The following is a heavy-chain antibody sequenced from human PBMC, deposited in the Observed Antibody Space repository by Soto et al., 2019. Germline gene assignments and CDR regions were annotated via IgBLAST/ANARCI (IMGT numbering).Heavy chain of an antibody. Sequence: GGSLRLSCAASGFTFSSYGMHWVRQAPGKGLEWVAVISYDGSNKYYADSVKGRFTISRDNSKNTLYLQMNSLRAEDTAVYYCAKDRGQWLYSYYYGMDVWGQGTTVTVSS. CDR2: ISYDGSNK. J-gene: IGHJ6*02. CDR1: GFTFSSYG. V-gene: IGHV3-30*18. CDR3: AKDRGQWLYSYYYGMDV. D-gene: IGHD6-19*01.